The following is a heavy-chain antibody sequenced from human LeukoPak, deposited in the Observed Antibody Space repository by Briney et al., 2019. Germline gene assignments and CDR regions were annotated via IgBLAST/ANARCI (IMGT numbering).Heavy chain of an antibody. D-gene: IGHD1-1*01. J-gene: IGHJ4*02. CDR2: ISPNSGGT. CDR3: ARDGNFDY. CDR1: GGTFSSYA. Sequence: SVKVSCKASGGTFSSYAISWVRQAPGQGLEWMGWISPNSGGTNYAQKFQGRVTMTRDTSISTAYMELSRLRSDDTAVYYCARDGNFDYWGQGTLVTVSS. V-gene: IGHV1-2*02.